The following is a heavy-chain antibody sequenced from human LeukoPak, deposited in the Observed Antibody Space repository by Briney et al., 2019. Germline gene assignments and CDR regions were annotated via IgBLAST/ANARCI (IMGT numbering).Heavy chain of an antibody. Sequence: GGSLRLSCAASGFTFSSYGMSWVRQAPGKGLEWVSGISGSGGSTYYADSVKGRFTISRDNAKNSLYLQMNSLRAEDTAVYYCARRAGAYSHPYDYWGQGTLVTVSS. J-gene: IGHJ4*02. CDR3: ARRAGAYSHPYDY. V-gene: IGHV3-23*01. CDR1: GFTFSSYG. D-gene: IGHD4/OR15-4a*01. CDR2: ISGSGGST.